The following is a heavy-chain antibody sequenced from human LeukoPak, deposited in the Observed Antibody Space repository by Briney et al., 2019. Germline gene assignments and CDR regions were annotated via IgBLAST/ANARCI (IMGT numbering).Heavy chain of an antibody. V-gene: IGHV1-18*01. CDR2: ISACNGNT. CDR1: GYTFTSYG. J-gene: IGHJ4*02. D-gene: IGHD6-13*01. CDR3: ARDSPPPIAAAADFDY. Sequence: GASVTVSCKASGYTFTSYGISWVRQAPGQGLEWMGWISACNGNTNYAQKLQGRVTMTTDTSTSTAYMELRSLRSDDTAVYYCARDSPPPIAAAADFDYWGQGTLVTVSS.